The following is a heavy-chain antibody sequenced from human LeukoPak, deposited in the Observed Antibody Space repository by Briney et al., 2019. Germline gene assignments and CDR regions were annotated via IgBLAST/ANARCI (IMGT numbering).Heavy chain of an antibody. J-gene: IGHJ4*02. Sequence: SETLSLTCAVYGGSFSSYYWSWIRQPPGKGLEWIGEINHSGSTNYNPSLKSRVTISVDTSKNQFSLKLSSVTAADTAVYYCARSPVGYCSGGSCYRDYWGQGTLVTVSS. D-gene: IGHD2-15*01. CDR2: INHSGST. V-gene: IGHV4-34*01. CDR1: GGSFSSYY. CDR3: ARSPVGYCSGGSCYRDY.